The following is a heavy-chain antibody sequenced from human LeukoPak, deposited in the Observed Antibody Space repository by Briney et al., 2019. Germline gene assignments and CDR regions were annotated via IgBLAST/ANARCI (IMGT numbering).Heavy chain of an antibody. CDR1: GGSISSYY. J-gene: IGHJ6*02. D-gene: IGHD3-22*01. CDR3: ARSYDNRGYYYYGMDV. V-gene: IGHV4-59*01. CDR2: IYYSGST. Sequence: SETLSLTCTVSGGSISSYYGSWIRQPPGKGLEWIGYIYYSGSTGYNPSLKSRVTISVDTSKNQFSLKLSSVTAADTAVYYWARSYDNRGYYYYGMDVWGQGTTVTVSS.